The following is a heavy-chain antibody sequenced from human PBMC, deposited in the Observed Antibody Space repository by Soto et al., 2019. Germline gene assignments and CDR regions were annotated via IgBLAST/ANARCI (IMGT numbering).Heavy chain of an antibody. CDR2: IWYDGSGQ. Sequence: QVQLVESGGGVVQPGRSLRLSCAASGFTFRSYGMHWVRQAPGKGLEWVSVIWYDGSGQYYADSVKGRFTISRDNSKNXXYLQMDSLRGEDTAVYYCARVVIPYSGSSQGAVDIWGQGTMVTVSS. CDR3: ARVVIPYSGSSQGAVDI. D-gene: IGHD1-26*01. V-gene: IGHV3-33*01. CDR1: GFTFRSYG. J-gene: IGHJ3*02.